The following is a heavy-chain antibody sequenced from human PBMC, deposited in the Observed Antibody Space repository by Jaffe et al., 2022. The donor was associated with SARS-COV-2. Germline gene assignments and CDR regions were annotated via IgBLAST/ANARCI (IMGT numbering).Heavy chain of an antibody. D-gene: IGHD3-22*01. J-gene: IGHJ4*02. CDR3: GTPGGYSRSDFDY. CDR1: GFTFSSYA. V-gene: IGHV3-23*04. Sequence: EVQMAESGGGLVQPGGSLRLSCAASGFTFSSYAMSWVRQAPGKRLEWVSTISGSGATTYYADSVKGRFTISRDNSKNTLYLQMNSLRAEDTAEYYCGTPGGYSRSDFDYWGQGALVTVSS. CDR2: ISGSGATT.